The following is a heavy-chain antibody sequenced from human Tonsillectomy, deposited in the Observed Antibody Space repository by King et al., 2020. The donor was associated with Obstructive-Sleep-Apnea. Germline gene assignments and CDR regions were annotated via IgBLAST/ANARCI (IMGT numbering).Heavy chain of an antibody. CDR3: ARVNFGVVPTAIWGAFDI. V-gene: IGHV3-7*01. D-gene: IGHD2-2*02. Sequence: QLVQSGGGLVQPGGSLRLSCAASGFTFSSYWMNWVRQAPGKGLEGVANIKQDGSQKYYVDSVKGRFTISRDNAKNSLYLQMNSLRAEDTAVYYCARVNFGVVPTAIWGAFDIWGQGTMVTVSS. CDR1: GFTFSSYW. J-gene: IGHJ3*02. CDR2: IKQDGSQK.